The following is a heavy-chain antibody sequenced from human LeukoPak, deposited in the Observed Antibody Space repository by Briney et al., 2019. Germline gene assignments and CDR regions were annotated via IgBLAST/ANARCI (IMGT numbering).Heavy chain of an antibody. V-gene: IGHV4-34*01. CDR3: ARGYLRGSTTMDV. J-gene: IGHJ6*02. Sequence: SETLSFTCAVYGGSFSGYYWSWIRQPPGKGLEWIGEINHSGSTNYNPSLKSRVTISVDTSKNQFSLKLSSVTAADTAVYYCARGYLRGSTTMDVWGQGTTVTVSS. CDR1: GGSFSGYY. D-gene: IGHD2-2*01. CDR2: INHSGST.